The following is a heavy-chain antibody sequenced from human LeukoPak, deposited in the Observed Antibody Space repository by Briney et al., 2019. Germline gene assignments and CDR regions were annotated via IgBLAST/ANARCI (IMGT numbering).Heavy chain of an antibody. Sequence: GGSLRLSCAASGFTFSKFALSWVRQAPGKGLEWVSRINTDGSSTSYADSVKGRFTISRDNAKNTLYLQMNSLRAEDTAVYYCARDLEVYIHIVGANGAMIGHWGQGTLVTVSS. CDR3: ARDLEVYIHIVGANGAMIGH. J-gene: IGHJ4*02. CDR2: INTDGSST. V-gene: IGHV3-74*01. D-gene: IGHD1-26*01. CDR1: GFTFSKFA.